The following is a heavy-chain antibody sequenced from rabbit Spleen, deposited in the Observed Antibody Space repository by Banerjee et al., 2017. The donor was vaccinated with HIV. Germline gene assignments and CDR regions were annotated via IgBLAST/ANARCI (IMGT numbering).Heavy chain of an antibody. J-gene: IGHJ4*01. CDR2: IYTPTTTP. D-gene: IGHD3-1*01. Sequence: QQQLEESGGGLVKPGGTLTLTCKASGIDFSSHHYMCWVRQAPGKGLELVACIYTPTTTPYYASWAKGRFTISKTSSTTVDLKMTSLTAADTATYFCARDTGSVNWGYSFNLWGPGTLVTVS. CDR3: ARDTGSVNWGYSFNL. V-gene: IGHV1S43*01. CDR1: GIDFSSHHY.